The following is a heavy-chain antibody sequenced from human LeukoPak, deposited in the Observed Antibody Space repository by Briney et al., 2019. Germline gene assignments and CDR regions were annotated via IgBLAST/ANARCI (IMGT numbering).Heavy chain of an antibody. V-gene: IGHV4-4*07. J-gene: IGHJ4*02. D-gene: IGHD2-8*01. CDR3: ASSIVLMVYAILGIDY. Sequence: SETLSLTCTVSGGSISSYYWSWIRQPAGKGLEWIGRIDTSGNTNYKPSLKSRVTMSVDTSKNQFSLKLSSVTAADTAVYYCASSIVLMVYAILGIDYWGQGTLVTVSS. CDR1: GGSISSYY. CDR2: IDTSGNT.